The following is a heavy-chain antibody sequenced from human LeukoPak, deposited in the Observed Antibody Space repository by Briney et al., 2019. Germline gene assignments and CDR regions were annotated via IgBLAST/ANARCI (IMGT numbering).Heavy chain of an antibody. Sequence: ASVTVSCKASGYTFTSYDINWVRQATGQGLEWMGWMNPNSGNTGYAQKFQGRVTMTRNTSISTAYMELSSLRSEDTAVYYCARGTGYCSSTSCYPSGHYYGMDVWGQGTTVTVSS. D-gene: IGHD2-2*01. J-gene: IGHJ6*02. CDR2: MNPNSGNT. V-gene: IGHV1-8*01. CDR3: ARGTGYCSSTSCYPSGHYYGMDV. CDR1: GYTFTSYD.